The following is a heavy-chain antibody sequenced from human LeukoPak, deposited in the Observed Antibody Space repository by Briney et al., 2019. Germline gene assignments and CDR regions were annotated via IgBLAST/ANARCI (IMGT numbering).Heavy chain of an antibody. V-gene: IGHV4-4*07. CDR3: ARATAWYCSSTSCSLGAFDI. J-gene: IGHJ3*02. D-gene: IGHD2-2*01. CDR1: GGSISSYY. CDR2: IYTSGST. Sequence: SETLSLTCTVSGGSISSYYWSWIRQPAGKGLEWIGRIYTSGSTNYNPSLKSRVTMSVDTSKNQFSLKLSSVTAADTAVYYCARATAWYCSSTSCSLGAFDIWGQGTMATVSS.